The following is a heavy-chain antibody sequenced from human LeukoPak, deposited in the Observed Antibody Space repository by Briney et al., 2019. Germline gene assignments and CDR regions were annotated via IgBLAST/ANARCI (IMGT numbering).Heavy chain of an antibody. CDR3: ARGVLAAAGSSFDY. J-gene: IGHJ4*02. CDR2: IYYSGST. V-gene: IGHV4-61*01. CDR1: GGSVSSGSYY. D-gene: IGHD6-13*01. Sequence: SETLSLTCTVSGGSVSSGSYYWSWIRQPPGKGLEWIGYIYYSGSTNYNPSLKSRVTISVDTSKNQFSLKLSSVTAADTAVYYCARGVLAAAGSSFDYWGQGTLVTVSS.